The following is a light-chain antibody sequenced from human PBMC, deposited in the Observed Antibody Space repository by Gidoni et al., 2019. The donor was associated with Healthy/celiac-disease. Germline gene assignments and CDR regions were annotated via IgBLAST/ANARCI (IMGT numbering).Light chain of an antibody. CDR2: DAS. J-gene: IGKJ4*01. CDR3: QQRSNWPRGX. CDR1: QSVSSY. Sequence: EIVLTQSPATLSLSPGERATLSCRASQSVSSYLAWYQQKPGQAPRLLIYDASNRATGIPARFSGSGSGTDFTLTISSLEPEDFAVYYCQQRSNWPRGXFXGGTKVEIK. V-gene: IGKV3-11*01.